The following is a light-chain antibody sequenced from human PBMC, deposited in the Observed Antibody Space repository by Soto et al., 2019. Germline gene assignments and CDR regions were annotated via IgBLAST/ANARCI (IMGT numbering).Light chain of an antibody. CDR2: AAS. CDR1: QDISSY. V-gene: IGKV1-9*01. J-gene: IGKJ1*01. CDR3: QQINNYPST. Sequence: DIQLTQSPSFLSASVGDRVTITCRASQDISSYLAWYQQKPGKAPKLLIYAASILQSGVPSRFSGSGSGAEFTLTITRLQPEDFATYYCQQINNYPSTFGQGTKVEIK.